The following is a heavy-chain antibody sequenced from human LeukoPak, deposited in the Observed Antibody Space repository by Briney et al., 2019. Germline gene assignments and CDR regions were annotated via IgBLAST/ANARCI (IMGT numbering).Heavy chain of an antibody. CDR1: GGSFSGYY. V-gene: IGHV4-34*01. Sequence: PSETLSLTCAVYGGSFSGYYWSWIRQPPGKGLEWIGEINHSGSTNYNPSLKSRVTISVDTSKNQFSLKLSSVTAADTAVYYCARIGLRGPSYYMDVWGKGTTVTVSS. D-gene: IGHD2/OR15-2a*01. J-gene: IGHJ6*03. CDR2: INHSGST. CDR3: ARIGLRGPSYYMDV.